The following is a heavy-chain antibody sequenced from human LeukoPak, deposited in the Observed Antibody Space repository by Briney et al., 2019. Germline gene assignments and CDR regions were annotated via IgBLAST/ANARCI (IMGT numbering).Heavy chain of an antibody. V-gene: IGHV3-20*04. CDR1: GITFVDHG. D-gene: IGHD6-13*01. J-gene: IGHJ4*02. CDR3: ARDLSSSWYSLGY. CDR2: INWDGGAT. Sequence: RGGSHRLSCTDSGITFVDHGMSWVRQAPGKGLEWVSGINWDGGATVYADSVKGRFTISRDNAKNSLFLQMNSLRAEDTALYFCARDLSSSWYSLGYWGQGTLVTVSS.